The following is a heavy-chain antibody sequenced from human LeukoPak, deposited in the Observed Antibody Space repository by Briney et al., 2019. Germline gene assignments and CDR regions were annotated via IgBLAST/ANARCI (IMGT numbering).Heavy chain of an antibody. CDR1: GGTFSSYA. CDR2: IIPIFGTA. J-gene: IGHJ5*02. Sequence: SVKVSCKASGGTFSSYAISRVRQAPGQGLEWMGGIIPIFGTANYAQKFQGRVTITADESTSTAYMELSSLRSEDTAVYYCARGTITIFGVAVNWFDPWGQGTLVTVSS. V-gene: IGHV1-69*01. D-gene: IGHD3-3*01. CDR3: ARGTITIFGVAVNWFDP.